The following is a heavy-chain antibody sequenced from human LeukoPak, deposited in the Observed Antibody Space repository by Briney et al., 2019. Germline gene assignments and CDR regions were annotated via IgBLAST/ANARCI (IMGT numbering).Heavy chain of an antibody. D-gene: IGHD3-3*01. J-gene: IGHJ6*03. CDR1: GGTFSSYA. Sequence: SVEVSCKASGGTFSSYAISWVRQAPGQGLEWMGGIIPIFGTANYAQKFQGRVTITADESTSTAYMELSSLRSEDTAVYYCARGIRLLEWLPNDYYYMDVWGKGTTVTVSS. V-gene: IGHV1-69*13. CDR3: ARGIRLLEWLPNDYYYMDV. CDR2: IIPIFGTA.